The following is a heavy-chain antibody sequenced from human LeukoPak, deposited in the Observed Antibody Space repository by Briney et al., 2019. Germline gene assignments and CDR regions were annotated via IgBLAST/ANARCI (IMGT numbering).Heavy chain of an antibody. J-gene: IGHJ4*02. V-gene: IGHV4-59*01. D-gene: IGHD3-9*01. CDR3: ARTGKLRYFDWSLDY. Sequence: SETLSLTCTVSGGSISSYYWSWIRQPPGKGLEWIGYIYYSGSTNYNPSLKSRVTISVDTSKNQFSLKLSSVTAADTAVYYCARTGKLRYFDWSLDYWGQGTLVTVSS. CDR2: IYYSGST. CDR1: GGSISSYY.